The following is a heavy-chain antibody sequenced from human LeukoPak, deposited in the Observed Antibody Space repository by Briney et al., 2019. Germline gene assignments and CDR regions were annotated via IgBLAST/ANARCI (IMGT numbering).Heavy chain of an antibody. CDR1: GYTLTELS. CDR2: FEPEDGET. D-gene: IGHD6-19*01. CDR3: ARKTVADTFDY. J-gene: IGHJ4*02. V-gene: IGHV1-24*01. Sequence: ASVKVSCKVSGYTLTELSMHWVRQAPGKGLEWMGGFEPEDGETIYAQKFQGRVTMTRDTSISTAYMELSSLISDDTAVYYCARKTVADTFDYWGQGTLVTVSS.